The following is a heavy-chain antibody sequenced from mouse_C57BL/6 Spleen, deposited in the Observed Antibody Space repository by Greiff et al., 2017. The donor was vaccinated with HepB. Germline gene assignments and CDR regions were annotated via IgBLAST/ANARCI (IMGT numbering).Heavy chain of an antibody. CDR3: SRRPLDGYYTWGYAMDD. Sequence: QVQLQQPGAELVKPGASVKLSCKASGYTFTSYWMHWVKQRPGQGLEWIGMIHPNSGSTNYNEKFKSKATLTVDKSSSTAYMQLSSLTSEDSAVYYCSRRPLDGYYTWGYAMDDWGQGTSVTVSS. V-gene: IGHV1-64*01. D-gene: IGHD2-3*01. CDR1: GYTFTSYW. J-gene: IGHJ4*01. CDR2: IHPNSGST.